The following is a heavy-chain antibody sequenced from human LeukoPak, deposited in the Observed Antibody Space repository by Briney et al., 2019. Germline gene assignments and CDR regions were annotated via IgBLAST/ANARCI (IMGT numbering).Heavy chain of an antibody. CDR1: GFTFSSYG. CDR2: IRYDGSNK. Sequence: GGSPRLSCAASGFTFSSYGMHWVRQAPGKGLEWVSFIRYDGSNKYYADSVKGRFTIPRDNSKNTLYLQMNSLRAEDTAVYYCATLHRTHGPNYYDSSGYRNYFDYWGQGTLVTVSS. CDR3: ATLHRTHGPNYYDSSGYRNYFDY. J-gene: IGHJ4*02. D-gene: IGHD3-22*01. V-gene: IGHV3-30*02.